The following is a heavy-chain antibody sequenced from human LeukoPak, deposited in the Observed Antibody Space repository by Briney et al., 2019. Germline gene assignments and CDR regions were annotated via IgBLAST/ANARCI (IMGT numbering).Heavy chain of an antibody. CDR3: ARVIVRQLVLSYWFDP. Sequence: PSETLSLTCAVYGGSFSGYYWSWIRQPPGKGLESIGEINNSGSTNYNPSLKSRVTISVDTSKNQFSLKLSSVTAADTAVYYCARVIVRQLVLSYWFDPWGQGTMVTVSS. J-gene: IGHJ5*02. V-gene: IGHV4-34*01. CDR2: INNSGST. CDR1: GGSFSGYY. D-gene: IGHD6-13*01.